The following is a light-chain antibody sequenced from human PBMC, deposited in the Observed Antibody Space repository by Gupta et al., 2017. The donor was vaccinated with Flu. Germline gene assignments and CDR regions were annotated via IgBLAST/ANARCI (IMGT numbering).Light chain of an antibody. CDR2: AAS. J-gene: IGKJ3*01. CDR3: QQSYSTPLT. CDR1: QSISSY. Sequence: DIQMTQSPSSLSASVGDRVTITCRASQSISSYLNWYQQKPGKAPKLLIYAASRLQSGVPSRFSGSGSGTDFTLTISRRQPEDFANYYCQQSYSTPLTFGHGTXVDIK. V-gene: IGKV1-39*01.